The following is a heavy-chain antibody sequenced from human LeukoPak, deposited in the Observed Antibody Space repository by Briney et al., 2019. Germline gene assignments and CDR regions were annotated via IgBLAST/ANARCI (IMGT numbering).Heavy chain of an antibody. CDR2: LYYTGST. J-gene: IGHJ4*02. CDR1: GGSISSYF. V-gene: IGHV4-59*08. CDR3: ARGGPYCSGGSCSDY. Sequence: SETLSLTCTVSGGSISSYFWSWIRQPPGKGLERIGYLYYTGSTNYNPSLKSRVTISVDTSKDQFSLKLSSATAADTAVYYCARGGPYCSGGSCSDYWGQGILVTVSS. D-gene: IGHD2-15*01.